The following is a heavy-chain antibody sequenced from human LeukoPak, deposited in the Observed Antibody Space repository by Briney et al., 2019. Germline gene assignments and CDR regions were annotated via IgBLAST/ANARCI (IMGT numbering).Heavy chain of an antibody. CDR1: GFTFSSYEM. V-gene: IGHV4-4*01. CDR3: ARAAPFFDY. Sequence: GSLRLSCAASGFTFSSYEMNWVRQPPGKGLEWIGEIYHSGGTNYNPSLKSRVTISVDKSKNQFSLKLSSVTAADTAVYCCARAAPFFDYWGQGTLVTVSS. CDR2: IYHSGGT. J-gene: IGHJ4*02. D-gene: IGHD6-6*01.